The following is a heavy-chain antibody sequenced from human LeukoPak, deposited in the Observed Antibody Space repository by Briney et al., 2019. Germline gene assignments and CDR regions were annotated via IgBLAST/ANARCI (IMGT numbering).Heavy chain of an antibody. CDR3: VRDWNGDYFDY. CDR2: IHTSGNT. V-gene: IGHV4-61*02. Sequence: PSETLSLTCIVSGDSISSGSYYWTWLRQPAGKGLEWIGRIHTSGNTNYSPSLKSQVTISRDTSKNQFSLRLTSVTAADTAVSYCVRDWNGDYFDYWGQGTLVTVSS. D-gene: IGHD1-1*01. CDR1: GDSISSGSYY. J-gene: IGHJ4*02.